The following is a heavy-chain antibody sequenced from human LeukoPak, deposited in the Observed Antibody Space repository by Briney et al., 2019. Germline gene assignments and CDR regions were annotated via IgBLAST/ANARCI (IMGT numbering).Heavy chain of an antibody. CDR2: ISSSSSYI. J-gene: IGHJ4*02. V-gene: IGHV3-21*01. CDR3: ARKTPRTNSYYFDY. CDR1: GFTFSSYS. D-gene: IGHD4-23*01. Sequence: GGSLRLSCAASGFTFSSYSMNWVRQAPGKGLEWVSSISSSSSYIYYADSVKGRFTISRDNAKNSLYLQMNSLRAEDTAVYYCARKTPRTNSYYFDYWGQGTLVTASS.